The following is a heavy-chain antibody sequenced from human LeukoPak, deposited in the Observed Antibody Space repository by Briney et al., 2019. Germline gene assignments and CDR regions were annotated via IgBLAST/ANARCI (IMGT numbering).Heavy chain of an antibody. CDR3: AKDNRRHYTSGPNPDSLH. V-gene: IGHV3-30*18. CDR1: GFNSSRYA. D-gene: IGHD6-19*01. Sequence: GGSLRLSCAASGFNSSRYAMHWVRQAPGKGLEWAAVISDDGSNKYYVDSVKGRFTISRDNARNSLYLQMNSLRVEDTAFYYCAKDNRRHYTSGPNPDSLHWGQGALVTVSS. J-gene: IGHJ4*02. CDR2: ISDDGSNK.